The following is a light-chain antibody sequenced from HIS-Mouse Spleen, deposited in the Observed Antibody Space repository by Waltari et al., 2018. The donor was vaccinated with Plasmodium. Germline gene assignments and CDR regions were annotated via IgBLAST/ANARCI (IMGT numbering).Light chain of an antibody. CDR2: EVS. CDR1: TRHVWCSNY. CDR3: SSYAGSNNLV. J-gene: IGLJ2*01. Sequence: QSALTQPPSASRSPGPSVTISCTGTTRHVWCSNYVSWYQQHPGKAPKLMIYEVSKRPSGVPDRFSGSKSGNTASLTVSGLQAEDEADYYCSSYAGSNNLVFGGGTKLTVL. V-gene: IGLV2-8*01.